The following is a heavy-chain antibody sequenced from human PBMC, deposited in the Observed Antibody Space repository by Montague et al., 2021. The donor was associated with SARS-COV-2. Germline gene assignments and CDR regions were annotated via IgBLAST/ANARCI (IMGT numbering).Heavy chain of an antibody. CDR2: VSASGST. V-gene: IGHV4-4*07. Sequence: SETLSLTCTVSSDSISYFYWSWIRQPAGKGLEWIGRVSASGSTNYNPSLNSRVTMSVDTSKKQFSLRLSPVTAADTAVYYCARDVVAAPGTFDYWGQGTLVTVSS. CDR1: SDSISYFY. CDR3: ARDVVAAPGTFDY. J-gene: IGHJ4*02. D-gene: IGHD6-13*01.